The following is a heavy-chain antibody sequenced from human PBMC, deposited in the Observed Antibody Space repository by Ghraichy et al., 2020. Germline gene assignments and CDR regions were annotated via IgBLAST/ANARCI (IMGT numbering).Heavy chain of an antibody. CDR3: ARVAPKSGGHYYMDV. V-gene: IGHV4-59*01. CDR1: GGSISSYY. J-gene: IGHJ6*03. Sequence: SETLSLTCTVSGGSISSYYWSWIRQPPGKGLEWIGYIYYSGSTNYNPSLKSRVTISVDTSKNQFSLKLSSVTAADMAVYYCARVAPKSGGHYYMDVWGKGTTVTVSS. CDR2: IYYSGST. D-gene: IGHD1-26*01.